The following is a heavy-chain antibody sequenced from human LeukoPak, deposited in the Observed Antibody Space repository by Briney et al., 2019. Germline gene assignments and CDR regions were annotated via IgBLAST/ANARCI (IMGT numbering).Heavy chain of an antibody. V-gene: IGHV1-69*04. J-gene: IGHJ3*02. D-gene: IGHD3-10*01. CDR1: GFSFSSYA. Sequence: GGSLRLSCAASGFSFSSYAISWVRQAPGQGLEWMGRIIPILGIANYAQKFQGRVTITADKSTSTAYMELSSLRSEDTAVYYCARVPYTPYYMWGKSGAFDIWGQGTMVTVSS. CDR2: IIPILGIA. CDR3: ARVPYTPYYMWGKSGAFDI.